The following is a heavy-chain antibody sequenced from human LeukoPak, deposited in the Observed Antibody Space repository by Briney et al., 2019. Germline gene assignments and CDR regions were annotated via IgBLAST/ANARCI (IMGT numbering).Heavy chain of an antibody. D-gene: IGHD2-2*01. CDR3: ARGLRFPYCSSTSCYGFDY. CDR2: INHSGST. Sequence: SETLSLTCTVSGGSISSYYWSWIRQPPGKGLEWIGEINHSGSTNYNPSLKSRVTISVDTSKNQFSLKLSSVTAADTAVYYCARGLRFPYCSSTSCYGFDYWGQGTLVTVSS. V-gene: IGHV4-34*01. CDR1: GGSISSYY. J-gene: IGHJ4*02.